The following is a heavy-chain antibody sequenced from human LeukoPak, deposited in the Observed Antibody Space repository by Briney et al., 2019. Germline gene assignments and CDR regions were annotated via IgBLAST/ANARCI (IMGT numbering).Heavy chain of an antibody. D-gene: IGHD2-15*01. Sequence: ASVKVSCKVSGYPLTELSMHWVRQAPGKGLEWMGGFDPEDGETIYAQKFQGRVTMTEDTSTDTAYMELSSLRSEDTAVYYCATLGYCSGGSCYLYYFDYWGQGTLVTVSS. CDR3: ATLGYCSGGSCYLYYFDY. CDR2: FDPEDGET. CDR1: GYPLTELS. V-gene: IGHV1-24*01. J-gene: IGHJ4*02.